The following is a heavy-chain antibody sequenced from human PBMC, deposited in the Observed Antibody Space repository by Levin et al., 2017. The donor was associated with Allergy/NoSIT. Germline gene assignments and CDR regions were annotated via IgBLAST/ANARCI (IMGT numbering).Heavy chain of an antibody. CDR1: GFTFGLYW. V-gene: IGHV3-7*04. CDR2: IKQDGSEK. CDR3: VRDVCSSCHGGLYY. D-gene: IGHD2-2*01. J-gene: IGHJ4*02. Sequence: QSGGSLRLSCAASGFTFGLYWMTWVRQAPGKGLEWVANIKQDGSEKYFVDSVKGRFTISRDNANNSLYLQMNSLRAEDTAVYYCVRDVCSSCHGGLYYWGQGTLVTVSS.